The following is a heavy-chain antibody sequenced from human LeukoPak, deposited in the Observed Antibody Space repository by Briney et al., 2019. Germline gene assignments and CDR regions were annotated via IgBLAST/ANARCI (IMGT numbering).Heavy chain of an antibody. V-gene: IGHV3-23*01. CDR1: GFTFSTYG. CDR2: ISGSGGST. D-gene: IGHD2-2*01. Sequence: QPGGTLRLSCAASGFTFSTYGMSWVRQAPGKGLEWVSGISGSGGSTFYADSVKGRFTISRDNSKNTLFLQMNSLRAEDTAVYYCAKDSVRYCSSTSCEYFDYWGQGTLVTVSS. J-gene: IGHJ4*02. CDR3: AKDSVRYCSSTSCEYFDY.